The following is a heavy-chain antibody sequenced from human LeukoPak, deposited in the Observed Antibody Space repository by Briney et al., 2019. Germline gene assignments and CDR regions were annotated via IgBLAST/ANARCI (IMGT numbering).Heavy chain of an antibody. J-gene: IGHJ3*02. CDR1: GYTLTELS. D-gene: IGHD1-26*01. V-gene: IGHV1-24*01. Sequence: GASVKVSCEVSGYTLTELSMHWVRQAPGKGLEWMRGFDPEDGETIYAQKFQGRVTMTEDTSTDTAYMELSSLRSEDTAVYYCATDPLYEWADAFDIWGQGTMVTVSS. CDR2: FDPEDGET. CDR3: ATDPLYEWADAFDI.